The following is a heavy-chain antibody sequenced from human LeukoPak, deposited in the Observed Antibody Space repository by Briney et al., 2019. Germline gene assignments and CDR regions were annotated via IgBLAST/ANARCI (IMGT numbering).Heavy chain of an antibody. J-gene: IGHJ5*02. CDR1: GFSLSTSSVG. D-gene: IGHD3-10*01. CDR2: IYWDDDK. CDR3: AHTRLYYYGSVTYYKPFDP. V-gene: IGHV2-5*02. Sequence: SGPTLVKPTQTLTLTCTLSGFSLSTSSVGVAWIRQPPGEALEWLALIYWDDDKRYSPSLKTRLTITKDTSKNQVVPTMTDMDPVDTATYYCAHTRLYYYGSVTYYKPFDPWGQGTLVTVSS.